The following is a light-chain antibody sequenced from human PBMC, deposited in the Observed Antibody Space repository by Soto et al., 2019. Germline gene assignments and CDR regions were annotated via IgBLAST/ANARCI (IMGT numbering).Light chain of an antibody. CDR3: QHYGGSFI. Sequence: EIVMTQSPGTLSLSPGERATLSCRASQSVSSRLAWYQQKPGQAPRLLISGASSRATGIPDRFSGSGSGTDFTLTISRLEPEDFAVYYCQHYGGSFIFGPGTKVDIK. J-gene: IGKJ3*01. CDR2: GAS. V-gene: IGKV3-20*01. CDR1: QSVSSR.